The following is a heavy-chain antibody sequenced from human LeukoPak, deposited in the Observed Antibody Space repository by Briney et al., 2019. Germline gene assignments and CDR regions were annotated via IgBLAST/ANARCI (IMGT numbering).Heavy chain of an antibody. Sequence: SETLSLTCTVSGGSVSSGSYYWSWIRQPPGKGLEWIGYIYYSGSTNYNPSLKSRVTISVDTSKNQFSLKLSSVTAADTAVYYCARGTTVTTYFDYWGQGTLVTVSS. CDR1: GGSVSSGSYY. V-gene: IGHV4-61*01. J-gene: IGHJ4*02. CDR2: IYYSGST. CDR3: ARGTTVTTYFDY. D-gene: IGHD4-11*01.